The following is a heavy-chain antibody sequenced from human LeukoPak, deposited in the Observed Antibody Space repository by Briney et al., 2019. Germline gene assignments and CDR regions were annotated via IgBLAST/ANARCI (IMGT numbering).Heavy chain of an antibody. CDR1: GFTFSSYG. V-gene: IGHV3-33*06. CDR3: AKGRNWNGGQNDY. J-gene: IGHJ4*02. D-gene: IGHD1-1*01. CDR2: IWYDGSNK. Sequence: GGSLRLSCAASGFTFSSYGMHWVRQAPGKGLEWVAVIWYDGSNKYYADSVKGRFTISRDNSKNTLYLQMNSLRAEDTAVYCCAKGRNWNGGQNDYWGQGTLVTVAS.